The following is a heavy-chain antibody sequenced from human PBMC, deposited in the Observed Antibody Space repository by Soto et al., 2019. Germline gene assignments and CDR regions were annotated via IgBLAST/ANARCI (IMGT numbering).Heavy chain of an antibody. V-gene: IGHV3-64D*06. CDR3: VKALHSGSVGGWYFDY. CDR2: ISSNGGST. CDR1: GFTFSSYA. J-gene: IGHJ4*02. D-gene: IGHD6-19*01. Sequence: GGSLRLSCSASGFTFSSYAMHWVRQAPGKGLEYVSAISSNGGSTYYADSVKGRFTISRDNSKNTLYLQMSSLRAEDTAVYYCVKALHSGSVGGWYFDYWGQGTLVTVSS.